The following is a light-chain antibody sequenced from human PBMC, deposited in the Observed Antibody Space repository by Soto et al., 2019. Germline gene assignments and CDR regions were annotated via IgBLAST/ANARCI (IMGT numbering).Light chain of an antibody. CDR3: SSYAGSTPFEV. Sequence: QSALTQPRSVSGSPGQSVTISCTGTSSDVGGYNYVSWYQQHPGKAPKLMIYDASKRPSGVPDRFSGSKSGNTASLTISGFQAEDVSFYYSSSYAGSTPFEVFGHGTKVTDL. CDR2: DAS. CDR1: SSDVGGYNY. J-gene: IGLJ1*01. V-gene: IGLV2-11*01.